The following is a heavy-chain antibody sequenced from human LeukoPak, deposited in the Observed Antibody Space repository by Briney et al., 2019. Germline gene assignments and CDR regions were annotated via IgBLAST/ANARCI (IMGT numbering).Heavy chain of an antibody. V-gene: IGHV3-23*01. J-gene: IGHJ4*02. CDR1: GFTFSSYA. Sequence: GGSLRLSCAASGFTFSSYAMSWVRQAPGKGLEWVSAISGSGGSTYYADSVKGRFTISRDNSKNTLYLQMNSLRAEDTAVYYCAKDPRHDSSGYYSDYWGQGTLVTVSS. CDR2: ISGSGGST. CDR3: AKDPRHDSSGYYSDY. D-gene: IGHD3-22*01.